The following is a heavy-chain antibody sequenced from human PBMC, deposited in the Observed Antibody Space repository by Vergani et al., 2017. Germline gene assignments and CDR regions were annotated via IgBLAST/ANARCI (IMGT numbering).Heavy chain of an antibody. CDR3: ARDHSGEKSSTSCYWFDP. CDR2: INAGNGNT. D-gene: IGHD2-2*01. J-gene: IGHJ5*02. Sequence: QVQLVQSGAEVKKPGSSVKVSCKASGGTFTSYAMHWVRQAPGQRLEWMGWINAGNGNTKYSQKFQGRVTITRDTSASTAYMELSSLRSEDTAVYYCARDHSGEKSSTSCYWFDPWGQGTLVTVSS. V-gene: IGHV1-3*01. CDR1: GGTFTSYA.